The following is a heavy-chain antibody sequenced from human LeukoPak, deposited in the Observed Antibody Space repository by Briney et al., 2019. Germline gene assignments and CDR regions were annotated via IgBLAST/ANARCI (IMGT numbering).Heavy chain of an antibody. CDR1: GFTFSGYA. Sequence: PGGSLRLSCAASGFTFSGYAMSWVRQAPGKGLEWVSAISGSGGSTYYADSVKGRFTISRDNSKNTLYLQMNSLGAEDTAVYYCAIDLSVTEDYWGQGTLVTVSS. CDR2: ISGSGGST. CDR3: AIDLSVTEDY. J-gene: IGHJ4*02. D-gene: IGHD2-21*02. V-gene: IGHV3-23*01.